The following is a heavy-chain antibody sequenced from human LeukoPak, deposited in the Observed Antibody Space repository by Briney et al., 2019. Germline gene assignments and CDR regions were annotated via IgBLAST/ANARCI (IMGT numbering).Heavy chain of an antibody. CDR1: GYTFTRLA. V-gene: IGHV7-4-1*02. CDR2: ISVDTGNP. CDR3: ARDGYEYCSSTSCLDY. D-gene: IGHD2-2*01. J-gene: IGHJ4*02. Sequence: ASVKVSCTPSGYTFTRLAINWVRQVPGQGFEWMGWISVDTGNPTYAQGFAGRFVFSLDTSVGTANLQISSLKPEDTAVYYCARDGYEYCSSTSCLDYWGQGTLVTVSS.